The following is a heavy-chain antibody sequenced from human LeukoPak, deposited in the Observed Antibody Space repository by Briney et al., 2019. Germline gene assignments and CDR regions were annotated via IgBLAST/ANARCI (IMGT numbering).Heavy chain of an antibody. CDR3: STVAMRAELHFDH. V-gene: IGHV4-34*01. CDR2: INHNGNT. D-gene: IGHD3-10*01. Sequence: TSETLSLTCGVSGGSFSTFYWNWIRQHPGKGLEWIGEINHNGNTNYNPSLKGRVTLSVDKSKNQFSLKLRPVTAADTAVYYCSTVAMRAELHFDHWGQGLLVTVSS. J-gene: IGHJ4*02. CDR1: GGSFSTFY.